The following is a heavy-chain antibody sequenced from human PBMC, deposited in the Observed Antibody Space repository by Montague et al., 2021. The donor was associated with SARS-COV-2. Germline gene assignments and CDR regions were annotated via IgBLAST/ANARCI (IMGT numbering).Heavy chain of an antibody. CDR3: PRGLTVAGTDY. CDR2: VSRTGIT. Sequence: SETLSLTCALSGDSVSSRKWWAWVRQPPMKGLEWIGEVSRTGITTFNPSLKSRVTISLDVSKNLFSLNLTSVTAADTAIYYCPRGLTVAGTDYWGQGSLVTISS. CDR1: GDSVSSRKW. D-gene: IGHD6-19*01. J-gene: IGHJ4*02. V-gene: IGHV4-4*02.